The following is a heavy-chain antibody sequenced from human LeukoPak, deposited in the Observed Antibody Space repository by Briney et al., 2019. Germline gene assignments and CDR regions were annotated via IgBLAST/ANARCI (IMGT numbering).Heavy chain of an antibody. CDR1: GFIFSNYE. CDR2: ISTSGNDI. Sequence: PGGSLRLSCAASGFIFSNYEINWVRQAPGEGLEWVSYISTSGNDIYYADSVKGRFTISRDNAKNSLYLQLISLRADDTAVYYCARGAQWVLDYWGQGTLVTVSS. D-gene: IGHD1-26*01. V-gene: IGHV3-48*03. CDR3: ARGAQWVLDY. J-gene: IGHJ4*02.